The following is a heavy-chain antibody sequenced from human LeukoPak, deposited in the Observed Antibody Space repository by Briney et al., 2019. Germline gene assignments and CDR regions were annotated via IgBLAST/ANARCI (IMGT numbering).Heavy chain of an antibody. CDR2: IVVGSGNT. J-gene: IGHJ4*02. D-gene: IGHD2-21*02. Sequence: GASVKVSCKASGFTFTSSAMQWVRQARGQRLEWIGWIVVGSGNTNYAQIFQEIVTITRDMSTSTAYMELSSLRSEDTAVYYCATYCGGDCYNDYWGQGTLVTVSS. CDR3: ATYCGGDCYNDY. CDR1: GFTFTSSA. V-gene: IGHV1-58*02.